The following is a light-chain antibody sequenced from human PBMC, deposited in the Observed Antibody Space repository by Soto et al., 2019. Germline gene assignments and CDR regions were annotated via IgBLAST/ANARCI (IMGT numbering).Light chain of an antibody. Sequence: QSVLTQPPSASGSPGQSVTISCTGTSSDVGGYNYVSWYQQHPGKAPKLMIYEVSKRPPGVPDRFSGSKSGNTASLTVSGLQAVYEADYYCSSYALSKDVFGPGTNVTVL. CDR1: SSDVGGYNY. V-gene: IGLV2-8*01. CDR3: SSYALSKDV. CDR2: EVS. J-gene: IGLJ1*01.